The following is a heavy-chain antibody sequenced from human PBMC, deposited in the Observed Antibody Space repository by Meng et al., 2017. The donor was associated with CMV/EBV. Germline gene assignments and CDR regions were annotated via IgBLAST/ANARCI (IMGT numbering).Heavy chain of an antibody. CDR1: GFSLSTSGMC. D-gene: IGHD6-13*01. Sequence: SGPTLVKPTQTLTLTCTFSGFSLSTSGMCVSWVRQPPGKALEWLALIDWDDDKYYSTSLKTRPTISKDTSKNQVVLTMTNMDPVDTATYYCARAREGTIAAAGTGRNNYYYYYGMDVWGQGTTVTVSS. V-gene: IGHV2-70*20. CDR3: ARAREGTIAAAGTGRNNYYYYYGMDV. J-gene: IGHJ6*02. CDR2: IDWDDDK.